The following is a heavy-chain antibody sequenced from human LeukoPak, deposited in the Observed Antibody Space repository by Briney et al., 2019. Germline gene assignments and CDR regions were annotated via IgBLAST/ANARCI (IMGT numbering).Heavy chain of an antibody. J-gene: IGHJ5*02. Sequence: PSETLSLTCTVSGGSISSYYWSWIRHPPGKGLEWIGYIYYSGSTNYNPSLKSRVTISVDTSKNQFSLKLSSVTAADTAVYYCASSTYDILTGFPYNWFDPWGQGTLVTVSS. CDR1: GGSISSYY. CDR3: ASSTYDILTGFPYNWFDP. D-gene: IGHD3-9*01. CDR2: IYYSGST. V-gene: IGHV4-59*01.